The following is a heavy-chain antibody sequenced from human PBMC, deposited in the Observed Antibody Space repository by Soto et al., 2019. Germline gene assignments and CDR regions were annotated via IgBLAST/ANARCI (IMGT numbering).Heavy chain of an antibody. CDR2: IYYSGST. Sequence: SETLSLTCTVSGGSVSGVDYYWSWIRQPPGKGLEWIGEIYYSGSTYYSPSLKIRFTISIDTSNNKFSLKLSCATAADTAVHYCARVVSLWSGYYQDSWGQGTLDTVS. CDR1: GGSVSGVDYY. V-gene: IGHV4-30-4*01. J-gene: IGHJ5*01. D-gene: IGHD3-3*01. CDR3: ARVVSLWSGYYQDS.